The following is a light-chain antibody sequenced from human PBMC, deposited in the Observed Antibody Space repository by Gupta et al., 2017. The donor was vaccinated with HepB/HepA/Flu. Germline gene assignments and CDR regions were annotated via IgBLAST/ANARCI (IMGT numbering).Light chain of an antibody. CDR2: DAS. J-gene: IGKJ4*01. V-gene: IGKV1-33*01. Sequence: DIRMTQSPSSLSASVGDRVTITCQASQDISNYLNWYQQKPGKAPKLLIYDASNLETGVPSRFSGSGSGTDFTFTISSLQPEDIATYYCQQYDNLLPFGGGTKVEIK. CDR3: QQYDNLLP. CDR1: QDISNY.